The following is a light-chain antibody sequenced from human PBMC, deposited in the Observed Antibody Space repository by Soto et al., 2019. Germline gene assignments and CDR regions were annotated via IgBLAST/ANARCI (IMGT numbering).Light chain of an antibody. V-gene: IGKV3-15*01. CDR3: QHYYNWPRT. Sequence: EIVMTQSPATLSVSPGERATLSCRASQSVSSNLAWYQQKPGQAPRLLIFGASTRATGIPARFSGGGSGTEFTLTISSLQSEDSAVYYCQHYYNWPRTFGQGTKVEIK. J-gene: IGKJ1*01. CDR2: GAS. CDR1: QSVSSN.